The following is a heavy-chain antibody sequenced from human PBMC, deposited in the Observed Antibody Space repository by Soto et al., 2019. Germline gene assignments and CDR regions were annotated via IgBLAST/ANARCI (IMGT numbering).Heavy chain of an antibody. CDR2: ISSSSKV. V-gene: IGHV3-21*01. CDR1: GFTFSSYS. J-gene: IGHJ4*02. CDR3: ARHFGGGSNCYTCYVGY. D-gene: IGHD2-2*02. Sequence: GGSLRLSCAASGFTFSSYSMNWVRQAPGKGLEWVSSISSSSKVYYADSVKGRFTISRDNAKNSLYLQMNSLRAEETTVYHCARHFGGGSNCYTCYVGYWGQGTLVTVSS.